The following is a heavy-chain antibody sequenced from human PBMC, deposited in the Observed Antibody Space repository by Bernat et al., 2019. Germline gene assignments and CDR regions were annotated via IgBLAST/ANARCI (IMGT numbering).Heavy chain of an antibody. J-gene: IGHJ4*02. CDR2: IYYSGST. V-gene: IGHV4-30-4*01. CDR3: ARGGVRLWFREFLGRGRYYFDY. Sequence: QVQLQESGPGLVKPSQTLSLTCTVSGGSISSGDYYWSWIRQPPGKGLEWIGYIYYSGSTYYNPSLKSRVTISVDTSKNQFSLKLSSVTAADTAVYYCARGGVRLWFREFLGRGRYYFDYWGQGTLVTVSS. CDR1: GGSISSGDYY. D-gene: IGHD3-10*01.